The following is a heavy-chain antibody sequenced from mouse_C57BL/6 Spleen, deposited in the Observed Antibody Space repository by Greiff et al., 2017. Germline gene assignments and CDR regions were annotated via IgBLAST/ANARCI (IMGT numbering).Heavy chain of an antibody. CDR1: GYTFTSYW. J-gene: IGHJ2*01. Sequence: QVHVKQSGTELVKPGASVKLSCKASGYTFTSYWMHWVKQRPGQGLEWIGNINPSNGGTNYNEKFKSKATLTVDKSSSTAYMQLSSMTSEDSAVYYCARIYYYGSSYFDYWGQGTTLTVSS. CDR2: INPSNGGT. D-gene: IGHD1-1*01. CDR3: ARIYYYGSSYFDY. V-gene: IGHV1-53*01.